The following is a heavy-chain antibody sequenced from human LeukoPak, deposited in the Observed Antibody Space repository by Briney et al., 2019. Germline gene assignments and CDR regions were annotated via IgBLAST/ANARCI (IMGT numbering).Heavy chain of an antibody. D-gene: IGHD6-19*01. CDR2: IKQDGSEK. Sequence: PGGSLRLSCAASGFTFSSYWMNWVRQAPGKGLEWVANIKQDGSEKYYVDSAKGRFTISRDNAKNSLYLQMNSLRAEDTAVYYCARVSMSEWLVKDYWGQGTLVTVSS. V-gene: IGHV3-7*01. CDR1: GFTFSSYW. CDR3: ARVSMSEWLVKDY. J-gene: IGHJ4*02.